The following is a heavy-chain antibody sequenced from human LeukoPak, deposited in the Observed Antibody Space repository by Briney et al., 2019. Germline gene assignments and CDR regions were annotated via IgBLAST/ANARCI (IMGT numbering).Heavy chain of an antibody. J-gene: IGHJ4*02. V-gene: IGHV3-7*01. D-gene: IGHD3-10*01. CDR2: IKQDGTEK. CDR3: ARDSDHVRDY. Sequence: AGGSLRLSCAASGFTFTTYWLGWVRQPPGKGLEWVANIKQDGTEKYYVDSVKGRFTISRDNAKNSLYLQMNTLRAEDTAVYYCARDSDHVRDYWGQGTLVTVSS. CDR1: GFTFTTYW.